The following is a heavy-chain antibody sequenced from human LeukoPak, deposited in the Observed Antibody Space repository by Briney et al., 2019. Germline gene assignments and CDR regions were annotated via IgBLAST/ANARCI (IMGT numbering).Heavy chain of an antibody. D-gene: IGHD5-18*01. J-gene: IGHJ4*02. V-gene: IGHV1-69*04. CDR3: ARAGRRIQLWRIDY. Sequence: SVKVSCKASGGTFTSYAISWVRQAPGQGLEWMGRIIPILGIANYAQKFQGRVTITADKSTSTAYMELSSLRSEDTAVYYCARAGRRIQLWRIDYWGQGTLVTVSS. CDR1: GGTFTSYA. CDR2: IIPILGIA.